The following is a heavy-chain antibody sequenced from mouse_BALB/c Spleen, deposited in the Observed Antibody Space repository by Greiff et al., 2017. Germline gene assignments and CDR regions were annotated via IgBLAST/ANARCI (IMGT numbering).Heavy chain of an antibody. Sequence: EVKVEESGGGLVKPGGSLKLSCAASGFTFSSYAMSWVRQTPEKRLEWVASISSGGSTYYPDSVKGRFTISRDNARNILYLQMSSLRSEDTAMYYCARDYYGRYFDYWGQGTTLTVSS. J-gene: IGHJ2*01. CDR3: ARDYYGRYFDY. V-gene: IGHV5-6-5*01. CDR2: ISSGGST. CDR1: GFTFSSYA. D-gene: IGHD1-1*01.